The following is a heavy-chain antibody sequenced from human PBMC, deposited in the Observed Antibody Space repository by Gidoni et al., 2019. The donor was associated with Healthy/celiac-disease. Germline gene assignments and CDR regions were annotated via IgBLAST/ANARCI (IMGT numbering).Heavy chain of an antibody. CDR3: AKDIEAYCGGDCPLY. Sequence: EVQLVESGGGLVQPGRSMRLSCAASGFTFDDYAMHWVRQAPGKGLEWVSGISWNSGSIGYADSVKGRFTISRDNAKNSLYLQMNSLRAEDTALYYCAKDIEAYCGGDCPLYWGQGTLVTVSS. CDR2: ISWNSGSI. V-gene: IGHV3-9*01. CDR1: GFTFDDYA. D-gene: IGHD2-21*02. J-gene: IGHJ4*02.